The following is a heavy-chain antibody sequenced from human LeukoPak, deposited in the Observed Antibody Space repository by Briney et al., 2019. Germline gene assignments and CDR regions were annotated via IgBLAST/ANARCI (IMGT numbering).Heavy chain of an antibody. CDR3: VAVPENWFDP. D-gene: IGHD6-19*01. CDR1: GFTFSTSW. V-gene: IGHV3-74*01. CDR2: IRRDGTFT. Sequence: GGSLRLSCAASGFTFSTSWMHWVRQVPGKGLERVSRIRRDGTFTNYADSVKGRFTISRDNAKNTLYLQMNSLRAEDTAVYYCVAVPENWFDPWGQGTLVTVSS. J-gene: IGHJ5*02.